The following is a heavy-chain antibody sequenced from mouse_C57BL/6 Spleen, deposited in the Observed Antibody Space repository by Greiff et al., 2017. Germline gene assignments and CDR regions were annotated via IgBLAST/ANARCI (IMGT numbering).Heavy chain of an antibody. CDR3: ARDWYYGSHFDY. CDR1: GYTFTSYW. Sequence: VQLQQPGAELVKPGASVKLSCKASGYTFTSYWMHWVTQRPGQGLEWIGMIHPNSGSTNYNEKFKSKATLTLDKSSSTAYMQLSSLTSEDSAVYYCARDWYYGSHFDYWGQGTTLTVSS. D-gene: IGHD1-1*01. J-gene: IGHJ2*01. CDR2: IHPNSGST. V-gene: IGHV1-64*01.